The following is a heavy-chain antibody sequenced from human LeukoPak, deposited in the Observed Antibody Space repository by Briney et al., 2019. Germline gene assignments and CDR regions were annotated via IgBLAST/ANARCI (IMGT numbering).Heavy chain of an antibody. CDR3: ARDADGVVDY. J-gene: IGHJ4*02. CDR1: GFTFSNYP. Sequence: PSGGSLRLSCAASGFTFSNYPMHWVRQAPGKGLEWVAVISYDGSNKYYADSVKGRFTISRDSSKNTLYLHMNSLRAEDTAVYHCARDADGVVDYWGQGTLVTVSS. V-gene: IGHV3-30-3*01. CDR2: ISYDGSNK. D-gene: IGHD3-10*01.